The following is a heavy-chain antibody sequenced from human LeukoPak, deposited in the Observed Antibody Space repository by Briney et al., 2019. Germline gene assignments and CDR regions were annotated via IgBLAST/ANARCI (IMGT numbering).Heavy chain of an antibody. CDR1: GFTFSSYG. Sequence: GRSLRLSCAASGFTFSSYGMYWVRQAPGKGLEWVAIISYDGSKTYYADSVKGRFTISRDNSKNTLYLQMNSLRAEDTAVYYCARERVVGATYDYWGQGTLVTVSS. J-gene: IGHJ4*02. V-gene: IGHV3-30*03. CDR2: ISYDGSKT. D-gene: IGHD1-26*01. CDR3: ARERVVGATYDY.